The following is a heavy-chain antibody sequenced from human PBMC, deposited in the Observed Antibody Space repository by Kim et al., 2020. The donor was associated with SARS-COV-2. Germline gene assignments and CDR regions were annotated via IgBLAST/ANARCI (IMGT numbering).Heavy chain of an antibody. V-gene: IGHV3-23*03. Sequence: GGSLRLSCAASGFTFSSYAMNWVRQAPGKGLEWVSVIYSYGSRTYYADSVKGRFTVSRDNSKNTLYLQMNSLRAEDTAVYYCAKDWATDMVTFFDYWGQGGLVTVSS. CDR3: AKDWATDMVTFFDY. D-gene: IGHD5-18*01. CDR1: GFTFSSYA. J-gene: IGHJ4*02. CDR2: IYSYGSRT.